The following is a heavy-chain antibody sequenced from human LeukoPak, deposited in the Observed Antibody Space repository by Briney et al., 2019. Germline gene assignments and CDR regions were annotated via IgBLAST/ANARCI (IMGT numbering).Heavy chain of an antibody. CDR2: ISYDGSNK. D-gene: IGHD3-22*01. V-gene: IGHV3-30-3*01. Sequence: GGSLRLSCAASGFTFSSYAMHWVRQAPGKGLERVAVISYDGSNKYYADSVKGRFTISRDNSKNTLYLRMNSLRAEDTAVYYCARGRGRITMIVVVIPYYFDYWGQGTLVTVSS. J-gene: IGHJ4*02. CDR3: ARGRGRITMIVVVIPYYFDY. CDR1: GFTFSSYA.